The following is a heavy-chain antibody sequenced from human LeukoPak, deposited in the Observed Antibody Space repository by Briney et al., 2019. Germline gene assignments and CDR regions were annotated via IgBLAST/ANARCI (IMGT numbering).Heavy chain of an antibody. V-gene: IGHV3-30-3*01. CDR3: ARGLTDSSSSPFDY. Sequence: GSLRLSCAASGFTFSSYAMHWVRQAPGKGLEWVAVISYDGSNKYYADSVKGRFTISRDNSKNTLYLQMNSLRAEDTAVYYCARGLTDSSSSPFDYWGQGTLVTVSS. J-gene: IGHJ4*02. D-gene: IGHD6-6*01. CDR1: GFTFSSYA. CDR2: ISYDGSNK.